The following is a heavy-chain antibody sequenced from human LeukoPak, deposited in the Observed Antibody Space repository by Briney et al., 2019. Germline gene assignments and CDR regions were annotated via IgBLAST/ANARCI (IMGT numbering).Heavy chain of an antibody. V-gene: IGHV1-2*02. D-gene: IGHD3-3*01. J-gene: IGHJ4*02. CDR2: INPNSGGT. CDR3: ARDPGSPYDFWSGYDY. Sequence: ASVKVSCKVSGYTLTELSMHWVRQAPGQGLEWMGWINPNSGGTNYAQKFQGRVTMTRDTSISTAYMELSRLRSDDTAVYYCARDPGSPYDFWSGYDYWGQGTLVTVSS. CDR1: GYTLTELS.